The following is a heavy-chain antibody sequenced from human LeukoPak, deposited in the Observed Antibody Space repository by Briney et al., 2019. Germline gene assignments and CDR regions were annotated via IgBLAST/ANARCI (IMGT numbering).Heavy chain of an antibody. V-gene: IGHV1-69*02. CDR1: GGTFSSYT. CDR2: IIPILGIA. J-gene: IGHJ4*02. Sequence: SVKVSCKASGGTFSSYTISWVRQAPGQGLEWMGRIIPILGIANYAQKFQGRVTITADKSTSTAYMELSSLRSEDTAVYHCARGYSGYDSWFDYWGQGTLVTVSS. D-gene: IGHD5-12*01. CDR3: ARGYSGYDSWFDY.